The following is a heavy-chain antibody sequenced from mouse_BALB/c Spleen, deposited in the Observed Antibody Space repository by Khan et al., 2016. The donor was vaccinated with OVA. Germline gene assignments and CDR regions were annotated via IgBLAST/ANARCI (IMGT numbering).Heavy chain of an antibody. Sequence: QVQLKESGPGLVAPSQSLSITCTVSGFSLTSYGVHWVRQPPGKGLEWLGVIWAGGSPNYNSALMSRLIISTENSKSQVFLNMNSLQTDDTTMYDCARLEDKWGKGTTLTVSS. CDR3: ARLEDK. V-gene: IGHV2-9*02. CDR1: GFSLTSYG. CDR2: IWAGGSP. J-gene: IGHJ2*01.